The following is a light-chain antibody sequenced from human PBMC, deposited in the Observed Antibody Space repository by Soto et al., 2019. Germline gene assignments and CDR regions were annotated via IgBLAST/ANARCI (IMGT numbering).Light chain of an antibody. Sequence: DIVMTQSPDSLAVSLGERATINCKSSQRVLYSSSNKNYLAWYQQKPGQPPKLLIYWASTRESGVPDRFSGSGSGTDFSLTISSLQAEDVAVYYFQQYCRSPWTFGQGNKVEIK. J-gene: IGKJ1*01. CDR1: QRVLYSSSNKNY. CDR2: WAS. V-gene: IGKV4-1*01. CDR3: QQYCRSPWT.